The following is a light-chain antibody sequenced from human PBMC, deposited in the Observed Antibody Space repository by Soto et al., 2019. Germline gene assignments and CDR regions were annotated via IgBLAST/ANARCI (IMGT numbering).Light chain of an antibody. Sequence: DIQMTQSPSSLSASVGDRVTITCRASQSISSYLNWYQLKPGKAPKLLIHAASTLQTGVPSRFTGSGSGTDFTLTIISLQPEDYATYFCQQSYSMPYAFGPGTKVDIK. V-gene: IGKV1-39*01. CDR1: QSISSY. CDR2: AAS. J-gene: IGKJ2*01. CDR3: QQSYSMPYA.